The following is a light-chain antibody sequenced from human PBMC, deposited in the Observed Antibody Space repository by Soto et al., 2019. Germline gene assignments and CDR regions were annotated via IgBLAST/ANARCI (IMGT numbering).Light chain of an antibody. CDR3: SSYTSSSTLV. V-gene: IGLV2-14*01. CDR1: SSVVGGYNY. Sequence: QSALTQPASVSGSPGQSITISCTGTSSVVGGYNYVSWYQQHPGKAPKLMIYDVSNRPSGVSNRFSGSKSGNTASLTISGLQADYEADYYCSSYTSSSTLVFGTGTKVTVL. CDR2: DVS. J-gene: IGLJ1*01.